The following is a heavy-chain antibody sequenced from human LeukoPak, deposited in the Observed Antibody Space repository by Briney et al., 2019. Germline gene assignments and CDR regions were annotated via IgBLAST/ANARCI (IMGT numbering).Heavy chain of an antibody. CDR3: ARGQPPSYYDMDV. D-gene: IGHD6-13*01. CDR2: IWSDGSTK. CDR1: GFTFSSYG. J-gene: IGHJ6*02. V-gene: IGHV3-33*01. Sequence: GGSLRLCCAASGFTFSSYGMHWVRQAPGKGLEWVAVIWSDGSTKYYADSVKGRFTISRDNSKNTLYLQMNSLRAEDTAVYYCARGQPPSYYDMDVWGQGTTVTVSS.